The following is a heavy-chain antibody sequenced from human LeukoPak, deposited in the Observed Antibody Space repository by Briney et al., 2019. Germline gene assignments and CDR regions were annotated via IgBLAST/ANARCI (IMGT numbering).Heavy chain of an antibody. CDR3: ARASQSGFDY. V-gene: IGHV4-38-2*02. Sequence: PSETLSLTCSVSDYSISSGYWWGWIRQPPGKGLEWIGSIYHSGSTYYNPSLKSRVTISVDTSKNQFSLKLSSVTAADTAVYYCARASQSGFDYWGQGTLVTVSS. J-gene: IGHJ4*02. CDR2: IYHSGST. CDR1: DYSISSGYW. D-gene: IGHD6-25*01.